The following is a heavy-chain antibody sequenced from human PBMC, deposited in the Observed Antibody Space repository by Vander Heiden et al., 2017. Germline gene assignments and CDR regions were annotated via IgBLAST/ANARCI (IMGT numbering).Heavy chain of an antibody. CDR3: TTDSYYYDSSGYWNAFDI. D-gene: IGHD3-22*01. Sequence: EVQLVESGGGLVKPGGSLRLSCAASGFTFSNAWMSWVRQAPGKGVEWVGRIKSKTDGGTTDYAAPVKGRFTISRDDSKNTLYLQMNSLKTEDTAVYYCTTDSYYYDSSGYWNAFDIWGQGTMVTVSS. J-gene: IGHJ3*02. CDR2: IKSKTDGGTT. V-gene: IGHV3-15*01. CDR1: GFTFSNAW.